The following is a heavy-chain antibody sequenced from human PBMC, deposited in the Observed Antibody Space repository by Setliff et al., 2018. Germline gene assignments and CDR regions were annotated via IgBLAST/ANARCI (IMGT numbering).Heavy chain of an antibody. CDR1: GFTFSGSA. D-gene: IGHD7-27*01. Sequence: PGGSLRLSCAASGFTFSGSAVYWVRQASGRGLEWVGRIRSKADSYATAYAASVKARFTISRDDSKNTAYLQMNSLRAEDTAVYYCVRDLHWGFDYWGLGTLVTVSS. J-gene: IGHJ4*02. V-gene: IGHV3-73*01. CDR3: VRDLHWGFDY. CDR2: IRSKADSYAT.